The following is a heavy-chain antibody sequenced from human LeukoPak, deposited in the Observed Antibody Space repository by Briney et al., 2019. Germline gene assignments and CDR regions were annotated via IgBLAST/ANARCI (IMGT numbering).Heavy chain of an antibody. J-gene: IGHJ4*02. D-gene: IGHD1-26*01. V-gene: IGHV3-48*02. CDR1: GFTFSSYN. CDR2: ITTSGGTI. Sequence: GGSLRLSCAAAGFTFSSYNMNWVRQAPGKGLEWISYITTSGGTIYYADSVKGRFTISRDNAKNSLYLQMNSLRDEDTAVYYCARRIVGAFPFDYWGQGTLVTVSS. CDR3: ARRIVGAFPFDY.